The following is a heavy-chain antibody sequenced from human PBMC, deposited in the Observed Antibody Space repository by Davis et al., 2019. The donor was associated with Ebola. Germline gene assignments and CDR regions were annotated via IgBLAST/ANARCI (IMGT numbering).Heavy chain of an antibody. V-gene: IGHV4-38-2*02. D-gene: IGHD6-19*01. CDR2: INHSGST. CDR1: GYSISSGYY. J-gene: IGHJ1*01. CDR3: ARDRGYSSGWYVQH. Sequence: MPSETLSLTCTVSGYSISSGYYWSWIRQPPGKGLEWIGEINHSGSTNYNPSLKSRVTISVDTSKSQFSLKLNSVTAADTAVYYCARDRGYSSGWYVQHWGQGTLVTVSS.